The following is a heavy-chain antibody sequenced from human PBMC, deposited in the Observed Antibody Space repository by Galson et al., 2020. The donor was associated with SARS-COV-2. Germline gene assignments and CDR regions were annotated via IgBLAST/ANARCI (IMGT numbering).Heavy chain of an antibody. V-gene: IGHV4-31*03. CDR3: ARIIVATVRDYYEYGMDV. Sequence: SETLSLTCTVSGFSLSSGGYYWSWIRPHPGQGRDWNVHSYYSGIIYYNPSLKRRVTISVDTSKNQLSLKLSSVTAAGTAVYYCARIIVATVRDYYEYGMDVWRQGTTGTVPS. CDR1: GFSLSSGGYY. CDR2: SYYSGII. D-gene: IGHD5-12*01. J-gene: IGHJ6*02.